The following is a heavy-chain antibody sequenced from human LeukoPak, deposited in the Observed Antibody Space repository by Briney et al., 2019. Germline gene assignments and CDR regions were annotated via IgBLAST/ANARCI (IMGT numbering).Heavy chain of an antibody. Sequence: SETLSLTCTVSGGSISSSSYYWGWIRQPPGKGLEWIGSIYYSGSTYYNPSLKSRVTISVDTSKNQFSLKLSSVTAADTAVYYCARLFPRATGEYWGQGTLVTVSS. CDR3: ARLFPRATGEY. V-gene: IGHV4-39*01. D-gene: IGHD1-26*01. CDR1: GGSISSSSYY. J-gene: IGHJ4*02. CDR2: IYYSGST.